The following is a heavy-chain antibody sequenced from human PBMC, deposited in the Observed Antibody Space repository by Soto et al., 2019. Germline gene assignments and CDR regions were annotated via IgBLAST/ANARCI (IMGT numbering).Heavy chain of an antibody. CDR1: GGSIKNTGAN. CDR2: VYYTGTT. J-gene: IGHJ5*02. D-gene: IGHD1-26*01. Sequence: QLQLQESGPGLVKPSETLSLTCTVSGGSIKNTGANWGWVRQPPGKGLEWIGSVYYTGTTYSNPSLQSRVTISIDTYTNHYSLSVNSVAAADTAVYYCATHTSGSRNGPHTWGQVTLVTVSS. V-gene: IGHV4-39*01. CDR3: ATHTSGSRNGPHT.